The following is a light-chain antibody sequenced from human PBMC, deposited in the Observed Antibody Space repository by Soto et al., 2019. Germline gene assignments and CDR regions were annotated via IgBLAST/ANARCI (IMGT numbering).Light chain of an antibody. J-gene: IGKJ4*01. CDR1: QSVSSY. CDR2: DAS. Sequence: EIVLTQSPATLSLSPGERATLSCRASQSVSSYLAWYQQKPGQAPRLLIFDASNRATGIPARFSGSGSGTDFTLTISSLEPEDVAFYYCQQRSNWPGTFGGGTKVEIK. V-gene: IGKV3-11*01. CDR3: QQRSNWPGT.